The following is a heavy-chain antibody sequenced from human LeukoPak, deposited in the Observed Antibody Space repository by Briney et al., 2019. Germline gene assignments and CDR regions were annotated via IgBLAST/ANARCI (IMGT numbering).Heavy chain of an antibody. J-gene: IGHJ4*02. CDR2: ISGSGGST. Sequence: PGGSLRLSCAASGFTFSSYAMSWVRQAPGKGLEWVSAISGSGGSTYYADSVKGRFTISRDNSKNTLYLQMNSLRAEDTAVYYCAKVTLPLIVVVIAYFDYWGQGTLVTVSS. CDR3: AKVTLPLIVVVIAYFDY. CDR1: GFTFSSYA. V-gene: IGHV3-23*01. D-gene: IGHD3-22*01.